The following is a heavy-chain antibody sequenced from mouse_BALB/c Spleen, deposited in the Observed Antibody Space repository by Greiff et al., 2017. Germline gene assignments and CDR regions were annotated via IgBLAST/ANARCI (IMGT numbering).Heavy chain of an antibody. V-gene: IGHV5-17*02. CDR1: GFTFSSFG. D-gene: IGHD1-1*01. CDR3: ARSRYYGSSQYYYAMDY. Sequence: EVQRVESGGGLVQPGGSRKLSCAASGFTFSSFGMHWVRQAPEKGLEWVAYISSGSSTIYYADTVKGRFTISRDNPKNTLFLQMTSLRSEDTAMYYCARSRYYGSSQYYYAMDYWGQGTSVTVSS. J-gene: IGHJ4*01. CDR2: ISSGSSTI.